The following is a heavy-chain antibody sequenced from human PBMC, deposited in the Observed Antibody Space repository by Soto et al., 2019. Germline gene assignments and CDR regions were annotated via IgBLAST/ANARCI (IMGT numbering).Heavy chain of an antibody. D-gene: IGHD3-3*01. V-gene: IGHV4-30-2*01. CDR2: IYHSGST. CDR1: GGSISSGGYS. Sequence: SETLSLTCAVSGGSISSGGYSWSWIRQPPGKGLEWIGYIYHSGSTYYNPSLKSRVTISVDRSKNQFSLKLSSVTAADTAVYYCARDAYYDFWSDLRYYYGMDVWGQGTTVTVSS. J-gene: IGHJ6*02. CDR3: ARDAYYDFWSDLRYYYGMDV.